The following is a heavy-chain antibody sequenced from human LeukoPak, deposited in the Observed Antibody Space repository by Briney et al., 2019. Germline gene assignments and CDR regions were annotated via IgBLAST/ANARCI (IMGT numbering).Heavy chain of an antibody. CDR1: GASMNTHY. J-gene: IGHJ4*02. V-gene: IGHV4-59*11. D-gene: IGHD5-18*01. CDR2: MLDTVAT. CDR3: ATIKRGNIFGYFDF. Sequence: SEILSLTCAVSGASMNTHYWSWIRQPPGKGLEWIGYMLDTVATKDNPSLKSRFTLSAATSKNQFSLRLPSVTDADTAVYYCATIKRGNIFGYFDFWGQGIPVTVSS.